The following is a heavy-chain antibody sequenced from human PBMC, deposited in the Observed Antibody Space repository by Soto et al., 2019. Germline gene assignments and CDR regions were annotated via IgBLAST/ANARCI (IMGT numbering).Heavy chain of an antibody. J-gene: IGHJ4*02. V-gene: IGHV2-70*04. CDR2: IDWDDDK. CDR1: GFSLSTTGMR. CDR3: ARIPGWLQGFDS. D-gene: IGHD6-19*01. Sequence: SGPTLMNPTQTLTLTCTFSGFSLSTTGMRVSWIRQPPGKALEWLARIDWDDDKFYTTSLKTRLTISKDTSKNQVDLTMTNMDPVDTATYFCARIPGWLQGFDSWGQGTLVTVSS.